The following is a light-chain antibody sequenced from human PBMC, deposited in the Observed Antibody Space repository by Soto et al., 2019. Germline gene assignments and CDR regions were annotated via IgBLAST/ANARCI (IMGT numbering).Light chain of an antibody. J-gene: IGKJ1*01. CDR3: QQSYSTPRT. Sequence: TPSLSYLSASVGDRVTITCRASQRISSYLNWYQQKPGKAPKLLIYAASNLQSGVPSRFSGSGSGTAFTLTISSLQPEDFATYYCQQSYSTPRTFGQGTKVDIK. CDR1: QRISSY. V-gene: IGKV1-39*01. CDR2: AAS.